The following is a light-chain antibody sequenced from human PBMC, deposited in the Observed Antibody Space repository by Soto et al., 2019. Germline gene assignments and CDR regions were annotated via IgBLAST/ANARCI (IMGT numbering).Light chain of an antibody. V-gene: IGKV3-20*01. CDR3: QQSGSSPRT. Sequence: EIVLTQSPGTLSVSPGERATLSCRASQSVDSCCLAWYQQKPGQATRLLIYEASTSATGIPDSFSGGCSGADITPTISRLEHDDFGVYYCQQSGSSPRTFGQGTQVESK. CDR2: EAS. J-gene: IGKJ1*01. CDR1: QSVDSCC.